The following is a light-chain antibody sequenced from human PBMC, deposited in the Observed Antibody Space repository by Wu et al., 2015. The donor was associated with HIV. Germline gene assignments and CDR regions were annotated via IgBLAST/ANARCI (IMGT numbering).Light chain of an antibody. Sequence: EIVLTQSPGTLSLSPGERATLSCRASQTVSSRYLAWYQQKPGQAPRLLIYGASTRATGFPARFSGSGSGTEFTLIISSLQSEDFAVYYCQQYNNWLTFGGGTRVEIK. CDR1: QTVSSRY. V-gene: IGKV3-15*01. J-gene: IGKJ4*01. CDR3: QQYNNWLT. CDR2: GAS.